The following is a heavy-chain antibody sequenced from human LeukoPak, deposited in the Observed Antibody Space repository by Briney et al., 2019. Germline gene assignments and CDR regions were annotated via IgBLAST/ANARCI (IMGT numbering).Heavy chain of an antibody. CDR3: ARDRTMATFGGVDAFDI. D-gene: IGHD3-16*01. J-gene: IGHJ3*02. CDR2: IYHSGST. V-gene: IGHV4-4*02. CDR1: GFIFRSYS. Sequence: GSLRLSCAASGFIFRSYSMNWVRQPPGKGLEWIGEIYHSGSTNYNPSLKSRVTISVDKSKNQFSLKLSSVTAADTAVYYCARDRTMATFGGVDAFDIWGQGTMVTVSS.